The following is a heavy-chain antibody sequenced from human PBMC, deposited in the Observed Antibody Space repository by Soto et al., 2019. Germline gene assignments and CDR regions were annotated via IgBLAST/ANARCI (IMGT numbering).Heavy chain of an antibody. D-gene: IGHD1-26*01. Sequence: GGSLRLSCAASGFTVSSNYMSWVRQAPGKGLEWVSVIYSGGSTYYADSVKGRFTISRDNSKNTLYLQMNSLRAEDTAVYYCARVPRIVGATHWFDPWGQGILVTVYS. V-gene: IGHV3-53*01. CDR1: GFTVSSNY. CDR2: IYSGGST. J-gene: IGHJ5*02. CDR3: ARVPRIVGATHWFDP.